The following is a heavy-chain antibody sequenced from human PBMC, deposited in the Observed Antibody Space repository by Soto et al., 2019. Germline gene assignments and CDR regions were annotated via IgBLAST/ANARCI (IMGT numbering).Heavy chain of an antibody. J-gene: IGHJ4*02. V-gene: IGHV3-23*01. Sequence: EVQLLESGGGLVQPGGSLRLSCAASGFTFSNYAMSWVRQAPGKGLEWVSSISDSGISTYYADSVKGRFTISRDNSKNTLFLQMNSLRAEDTAVYYCAKGTAFGYWCQGTLVTVPS. CDR3: AKGTAFGY. D-gene: IGHD2-2*01. CDR2: ISDSGIST. CDR1: GFTFSNYA.